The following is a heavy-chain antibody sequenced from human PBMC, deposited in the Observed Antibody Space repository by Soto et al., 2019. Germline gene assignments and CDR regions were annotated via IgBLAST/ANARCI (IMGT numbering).Heavy chain of an antibody. CDR1: SFSISSGYY. CDR2: IYHSGTT. CDR3: ARKPYGGSHFDY. J-gene: IGHJ4*02. Sequence: PSETLSLTCAVSSFSISSGYYWGWVRQPPGKGLEWIGSIYHSGTTNYSPSLKSRVTISIDTSKNQFSLTLRSVTAADAAVYYCARKPYGGSHFDYWGQGTLVTVS. D-gene: IGHD2-15*01. V-gene: IGHV4-38-2*01.